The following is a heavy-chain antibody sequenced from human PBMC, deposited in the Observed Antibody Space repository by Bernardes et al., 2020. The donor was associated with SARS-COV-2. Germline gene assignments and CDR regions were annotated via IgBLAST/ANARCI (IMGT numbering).Heavy chain of an antibody. CDR1: GFSFSSYS. CDR2: IGANIRTI. Sequence: RRRSCAASGFSFSSYSMNWVRQAPGKGREWVAYIGANIRTIYYADSVKGRFTISRDSASNSLFLQMDSLKAEDTAVYYCARDSTLLRGIITYWGQGTLVTVSS. V-gene: IGHV3-48*04. J-gene: IGHJ4*02. D-gene: IGHD3-10*01. CDR3: ARDSTLLRGIITY.